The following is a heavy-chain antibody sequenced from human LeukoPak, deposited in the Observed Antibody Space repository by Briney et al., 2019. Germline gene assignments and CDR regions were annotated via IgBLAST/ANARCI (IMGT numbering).Heavy chain of an antibody. CDR3: ARDPRHIVVVTAYDWYFDL. CDR1: RFTFSSYA. J-gene: IGHJ2*01. Sequence: GGSLRLSCAASRFTFSSYAVSWVRQAPGKGLEWVSSISSSSSYIYYADSVKGRFTISRDNAKNSLYLQMNSLRAEDTAVYYCARDPRHIVVVTAYDWYFDLWGRGTLVTVSS. CDR2: ISSSSSYI. V-gene: IGHV3-21*01. D-gene: IGHD2-21*02.